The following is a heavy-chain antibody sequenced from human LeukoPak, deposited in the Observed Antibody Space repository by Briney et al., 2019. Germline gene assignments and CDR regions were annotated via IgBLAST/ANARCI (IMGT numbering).Heavy chain of an antibody. CDR2: IYHSGST. Sequence: SQTLSLTCTVSGGSISSGGYYWSWIRRPPGKGLEWIGYIYHSGSTYYNPSLKSRVTISVDRSKNQFSLKLSSVTAADTAVYYCARAISDLYSSSWYYFDYWGQGTLVTVSS. D-gene: IGHD6-13*01. V-gene: IGHV4-30-2*01. CDR1: GGSISSGGYY. CDR3: ARAISDLYSSSWYYFDY. J-gene: IGHJ4*02.